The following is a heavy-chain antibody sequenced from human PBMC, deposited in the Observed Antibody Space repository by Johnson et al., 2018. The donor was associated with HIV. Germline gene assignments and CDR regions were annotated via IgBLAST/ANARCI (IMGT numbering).Heavy chain of an antibody. CDR2: IRYDGSNK. D-gene: IGHD3-22*01. Sequence: QVQLVESGGGVVQPGGSLRLSCAASGFTFSSYGMHWVRQAPGKGLEWVAFIRYDGSNKYYANSVKGRFTISRDNSKNTLYLQMGSLRAEDMAVYYCARGNITMIVGTSYAFDIWGQGTMVTVSS. CDR3: ARGNITMIVGTSYAFDI. CDR1: GFTFSSYG. V-gene: IGHV3-30*02. J-gene: IGHJ3*02.